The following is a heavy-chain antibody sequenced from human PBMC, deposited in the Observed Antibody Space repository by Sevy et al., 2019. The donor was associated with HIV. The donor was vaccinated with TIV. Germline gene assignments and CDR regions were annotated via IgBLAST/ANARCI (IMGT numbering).Heavy chain of an antibody. J-gene: IGHJ4*02. Sequence: SETLSLTCTVSGGSISGYYWSWIRQPPGKGLEWIGYISYSGSTNYNPCLKSRVTISVDTSTNEFSLKLSSVTAADTAVYYCARSRVITGTFDYWGQGTLVTVSS. CDR2: ISYSGST. D-gene: IGHD1-20*01. V-gene: IGHV4-59*01. CDR3: ARSRVITGTFDY. CDR1: GGSISGYY.